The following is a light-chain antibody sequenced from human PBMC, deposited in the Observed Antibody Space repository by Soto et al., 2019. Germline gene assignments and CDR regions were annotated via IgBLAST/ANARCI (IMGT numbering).Light chain of an antibody. Sequence: SVLTQPPSVSAAPGQRVTISCSGSSSHIGNNFVSWYQQLPRTAPSLLIYDNNNRPSGIPYRFSGSQSGTSATLVITGLQPGEEADDFCGTWDSRLSVVIFGGGSKLTVL. V-gene: IGLV1-51*01. J-gene: IGLJ2*01. CDR1: SSHIGNNF. CDR3: GTWDSRLSVVI. CDR2: DNN.